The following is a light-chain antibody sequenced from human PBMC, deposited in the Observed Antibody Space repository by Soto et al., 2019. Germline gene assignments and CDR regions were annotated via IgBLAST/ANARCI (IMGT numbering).Light chain of an antibody. Sequence: QSALTQPASVSGSPGQSITISCTGTSSDVGGYNYVSGYQQHPGKAPKLMIYEVSNRPSGVSNRFSGSKSGNTASLTISGLQAEDEADYYCSSYTSSSTYVFGNGTKLTVL. V-gene: IGLV2-14*01. CDR2: EVS. CDR3: SSYTSSSTYV. J-gene: IGLJ1*01. CDR1: SSDVGGYNY.